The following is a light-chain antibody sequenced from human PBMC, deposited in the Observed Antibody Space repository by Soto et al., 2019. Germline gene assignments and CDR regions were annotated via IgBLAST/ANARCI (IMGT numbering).Light chain of an antibody. Sequence: EIVMTQSPDTLSVSPGESASLSFSASQSVSSNLAWYQQRPGQAPRLLIYGASARATGIPARFSGSGSGTEFTLTISSLQSEDFAVYYCQQYNNWPPTWTFGQGTKVDIK. CDR2: GAS. CDR3: QQYNNWPPTWT. V-gene: IGKV3-15*01. CDR1: QSVSSN. J-gene: IGKJ1*01.